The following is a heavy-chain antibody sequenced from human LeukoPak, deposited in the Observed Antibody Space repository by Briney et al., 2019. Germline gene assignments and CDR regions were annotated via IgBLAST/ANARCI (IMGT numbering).Heavy chain of an antibody. D-gene: IGHD2-15*01. CDR1: SGSISSGGYS. CDR2: IYHSGST. Sequence: SETLSLTCAVSSGSISSGGYSWSWIRQPPGKGLEWIGYIYHSGSTYYNPSLKSRDTISVDRSKNQFSLKLSSVTAADTAVYYCARQYCSGGSCYYAFDIWGQGTMVTVPS. CDR3: ARQYCSGGSCYYAFDI. J-gene: IGHJ3*02. V-gene: IGHV4-30-2*01.